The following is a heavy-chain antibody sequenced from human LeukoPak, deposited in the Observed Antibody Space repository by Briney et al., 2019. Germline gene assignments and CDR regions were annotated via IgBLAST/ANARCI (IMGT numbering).Heavy chain of an antibody. CDR2: ISSSSSYI. D-gene: IGHD4/OR15-4a*01. V-gene: IGHV3-21*01. Sequence: PGGSLRLSCAASGFTFSSYSMNWVRQAPGKGLEWVSSISSSSSYIYYADSVKGRSTISRDDAKNSLYLQMNSLRAEDTAVYYCARDTLGEGEDANYAVYYFDYWGQGTVVTVSS. CDR3: ARDTLGEGEDANYAVYYFDY. CDR1: GFTFSSYS. J-gene: IGHJ4*02.